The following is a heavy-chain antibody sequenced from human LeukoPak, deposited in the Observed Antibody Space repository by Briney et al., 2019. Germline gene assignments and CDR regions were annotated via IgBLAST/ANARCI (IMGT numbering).Heavy chain of an antibody. Sequence: SETLSVTCAVYGGSFSGYYWSWIRQPPGKGLEWIGEINHSGSTNYNPSLKSRVTISVDSSKNQFSLKLSSVTAADTAVYYCARPGGSSGYDTKPYYYFDYWGQGTLVTVSS. CDR1: GGSFSGYY. D-gene: IGHD5-12*01. V-gene: IGHV4-34*01. CDR2: INHSGST. CDR3: ARPGGSSGYDTKPYYYFDY. J-gene: IGHJ4*02.